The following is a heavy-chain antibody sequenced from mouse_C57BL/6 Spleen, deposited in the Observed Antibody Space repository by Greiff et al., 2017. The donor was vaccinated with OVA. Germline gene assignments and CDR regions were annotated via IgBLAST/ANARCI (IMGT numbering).Heavy chain of an antibody. D-gene: IGHD1-1*01. CDR3: ATHITTVVAPTYAMDY. CDR2: IWGDGST. V-gene: IGHV2-3*01. J-gene: IGHJ4*01. Sequence: QVQLKESGPGLVAPSQSLSITCTVSGFSFTSYGVSWVRQPPGKGLEWLGVIWGDGSTNYHSALISRLSIRKDNSKSHVFLKLNSLQTDDTATYYCATHITTVVAPTYAMDYWGQGTSVTGSS. CDR1: GFSFTSYG.